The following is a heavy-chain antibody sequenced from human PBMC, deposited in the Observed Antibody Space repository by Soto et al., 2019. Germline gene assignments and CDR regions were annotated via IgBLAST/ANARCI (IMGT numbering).Heavy chain of an antibody. CDR1: GFSVSRKY. V-gene: IGHV3-53*01. CDR2: IYSGGST. D-gene: IGHD3-22*01. Sequence: GGSLRLSCVVPGFSVSRKYMTWVRQAPGKGLEWVSVIYSGGSTYYADSVKGRFTISRDNSKNTLYLQMNSLRAEDTAVYYCARERDSSGYIHGYWGQGTLVIVSS. J-gene: IGHJ4*02. CDR3: ARERDSSGYIHGY.